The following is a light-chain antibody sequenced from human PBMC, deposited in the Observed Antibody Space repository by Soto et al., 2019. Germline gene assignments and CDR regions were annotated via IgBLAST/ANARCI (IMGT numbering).Light chain of an antibody. CDR1: QSVSSY. V-gene: IGKV3-11*01. J-gene: IGKJ2*01. Sequence: EIVLTQSPATLSLSPGERATLSCRASQSVSSYLAWYQQKPGQAPRLLIYDASTRATGIPARFSGSGSGTVFILTISSVEFEVFAFYYYQQRVYTFGQGTKLEIK. CDR2: DAS. CDR3: QQRVYT.